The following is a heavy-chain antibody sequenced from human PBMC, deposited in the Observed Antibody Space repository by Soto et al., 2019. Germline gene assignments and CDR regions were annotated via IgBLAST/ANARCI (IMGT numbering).Heavy chain of an antibody. CDR3: AKVGANGGYFQH. CDR2: ISSDGSDK. Sequence: QVQLVESGGGVVQPGRSLRLSCAASGFTFSNYGMHWVRQAPGKGPEWVAVISSDGSDKYYADSVKGRFTISRDNSKNTVYLQMNSLRAEDTALYYCAKVGANGGYFQHWGQGTLVTVSS. V-gene: IGHV3-30*18. D-gene: IGHD1-1*01. J-gene: IGHJ1*01. CDR1: GFTFSNYG.